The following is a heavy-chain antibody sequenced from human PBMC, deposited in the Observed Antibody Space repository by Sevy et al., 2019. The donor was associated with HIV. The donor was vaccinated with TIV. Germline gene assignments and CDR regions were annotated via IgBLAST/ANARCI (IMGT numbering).Heavy chain of an antibody. CDR3: ARDTPYYDILTGYSIFDY. J-gene: IGHJ4*02. D-gene: IGHD3-9*01. CDR2: ISAYNGNT. Sequence: ASVKVSCKASGYTFTSYGISWVRQAPGQGLEWMGWISAYNGNTNYAQTLQGRVTMTTDTSTSTAYMELRSLRSDDTAVYYCARDTPYYDILTGYSIFDYWGQGTLVTVSS. V-gene: IGHV1-18*01. CDR1: GYTFTSYG.